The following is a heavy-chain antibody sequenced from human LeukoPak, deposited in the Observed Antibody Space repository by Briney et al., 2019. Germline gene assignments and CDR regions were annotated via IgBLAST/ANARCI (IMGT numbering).Heavy chain of an antibody. V-gene: IGHV3-30-3*01. J-gene: IGHJ4*02. CDR2: ISYDGSNK. Sequence: GSLRLSCAASGFTFSSYAMHWVRQAPGKGLEWVAVISYDGSNKYYADSVKGRFTISRGNSKNTLYLQMNSLRAEDTAVYYCANYGDYFDYWGQGTLVTVSS. D-gene: IGHD4-17*01. CDR1: GFTFSSYA. CDR3: ANYGDYFDY.